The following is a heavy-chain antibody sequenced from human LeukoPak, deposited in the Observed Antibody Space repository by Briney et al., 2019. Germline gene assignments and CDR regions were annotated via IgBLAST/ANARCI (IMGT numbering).Heavy chain of an antibody. D-gene: IGHD5-24*01. CDR3: ARRGRWLQLRSYFDY. CDR1: GGSFSGYY. J-gene: IGHJ4*02. V-gene: IGHV4-34*01. Sequence: SETLSLTCAVYGGSFSGYYWSWIRQPPGKGLEWIGEINHSGSTNYNPSLKSRVTISVDTSKNQFSLKLSSVTAADTAVYYCARRGRWLQLRSYFDYWGQGTLVTVPS. CDR2: INHSGST.